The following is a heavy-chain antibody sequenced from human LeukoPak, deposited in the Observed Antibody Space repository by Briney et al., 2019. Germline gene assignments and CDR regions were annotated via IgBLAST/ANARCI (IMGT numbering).Heavy chain of an antibody. J-gene: IGHJ4*02. CDR2: IGAYNDNT. D-gene: IGHD4-17*01. Sequence: ASVKVSCKASGGTFSSYAISWVRQAPGQGVEWMGWIGAYNDNTNYPQKFQGRVTLTTDTSTSTAYMELRSLTSDDTALYYCARAGAAVTMFFDFWGQGTLVTVSS. V-gene: IGHV1-18*01. CDR1: GGTFSSYA. CDR3: ARAGAAVTMFFDF.